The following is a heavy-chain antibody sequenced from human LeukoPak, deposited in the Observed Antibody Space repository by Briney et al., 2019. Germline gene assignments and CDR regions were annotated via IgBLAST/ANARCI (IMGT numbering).Heavy chain of an antibody. CDR2: IDYSGSS. D-gene: IGHD3-9*01. J-gene: IGHJ3*02. CDR3: ARDHPVADWAPDI. Sequence: KASETLSLTCSVSGXSISSYSGTWIRQPPGKGREWIGFIDYSGSSNYNPSLKSRVTISADPSTNHFSLNLTSVTAADTAVYFCARDHPVADWAPDIWGRGTMVTVSS. CDR1: GXSISSYS. V-gene: IGHV4-59*13.